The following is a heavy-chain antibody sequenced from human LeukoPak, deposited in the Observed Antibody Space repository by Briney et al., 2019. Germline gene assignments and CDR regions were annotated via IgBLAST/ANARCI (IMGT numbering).Heavy chain of an antibody. J-gene: IGHJ5*02. CDR2: INPNSGGT. D-gene: IGHD3-9*01. CDR1: GYTFTGYY. V-gene: IGHV1-2*06. CDR3: ARAYYDILTGYLYNWFDP. Sequence: GASVKVPCKASGYTFTGYYMHWVRQAPGQGLEWMGRINPNSGGTNYAQKFQGRVTMTRDTSISTAYMELSRLRSDDTAVYYCARAYYDILTGYLYNWFDPWGQGTLVTVSS.